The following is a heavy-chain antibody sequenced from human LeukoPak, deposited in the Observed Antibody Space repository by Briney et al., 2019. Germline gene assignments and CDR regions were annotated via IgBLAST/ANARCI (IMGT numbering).Heavy chain of an antibody. Sequence: ASVKVSCKASGYTFTGYYMHWVRQAPGQGLEWMGWINPNSGGTNYAQKFQGRVTMTRDTSISTAYMELSRLRSDDTAVYYCARGLIVVVPAAMDLDYWGQGTLVIVSS. CDR1: GYTFTGYY. V-gene: IGHV1-2*02. CDR3: ARGLIVVVPAAMDLDY. J-gene: IGHJ4*02. CDR2: INPNSGGT. D-gene: IGHD2-2*01.